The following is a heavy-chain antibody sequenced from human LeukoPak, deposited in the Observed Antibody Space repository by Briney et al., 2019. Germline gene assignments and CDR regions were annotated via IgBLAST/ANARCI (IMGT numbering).Heavy chain of an antibody. J-gene: IGHJ5*02. CDR3: ARYSYGPNRVDP. V-gene: IGHV3-21*01. CDR2: ISSSSSYI. D-gene: IGHD5-18*01. CDR1: GITFSSYS. Sequence: GGSLRLSCAASGITFSSYSMNWVRQAPGKGLEWVSSISSSSSYIYYADSVKGRFTISRDNAKNSLYLQMNSLRAEDTAVYYCARYSYGPNRVDPWGQGTLVTVSS.